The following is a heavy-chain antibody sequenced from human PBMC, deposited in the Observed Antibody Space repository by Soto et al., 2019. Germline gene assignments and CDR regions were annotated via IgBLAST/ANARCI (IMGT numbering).Heavy chain of an antibody. D-gene: IGHD3-22*01. J-gene: IGHJ6*02. CDR2: ISSSGSTI. CDR1: GFTFSDYY. V-gene: IGHV3-11*01. Sequence: QVQLVESGGGLVKPGGSLRLSCAASGFTFSDYYMSWIRQAPGKGLEWVSYISSSGSTIYYADSVKGRFTISRDNAKNSLYLIMHGLRAEDTAVYYCARDRFDNGDSSGYCEYYYYGMDVWGQGTTVTVSS. CDR3: ARDRFDNGDSSGYCEYYYYGMDV.